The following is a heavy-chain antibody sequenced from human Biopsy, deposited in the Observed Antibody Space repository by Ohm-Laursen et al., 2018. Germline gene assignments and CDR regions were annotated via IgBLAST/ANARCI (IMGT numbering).Heavy chain of an antibody. CDR1: RFTFEDYA. J-gene: IGHJ4*02. D-gene: IGHD6-6*01. CDR2: IAEGRTYI. CDR3: ARERGRKSIAATDY. Sequence: SLRLSCAASRFTFEDYAMDWVRQAPGKGLEWVSFIAEGRTYISYADSVKGRFTISRDNAKNSLYLQMNSLRVEDTAVYYCARERGRKSIAATDYWGQGVLVTVSS. V-gene: IGHV3-21*06.